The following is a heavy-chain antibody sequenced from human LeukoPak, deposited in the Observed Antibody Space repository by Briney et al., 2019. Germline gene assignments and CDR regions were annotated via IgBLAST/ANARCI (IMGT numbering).Heavy chain of an antibody. Sequence: ASVKVSCKASGGTFSSYAISWVRQAPGQGLEWMGGIIPIFGTANYAQKFQGRVTITTDESTSTAYMELSSLRSDDTAVYYCATHSSSGWYGVDYWGQGTLVTVSS. J-gene: IGHJ4*02. CDR1: GGTFSSYA. D-gene: IGHD6-19*01. V-gene: IGHV1-69*05. CDR2: IIPIFGTA. CDR3: ATHSSSGWYGVDY.